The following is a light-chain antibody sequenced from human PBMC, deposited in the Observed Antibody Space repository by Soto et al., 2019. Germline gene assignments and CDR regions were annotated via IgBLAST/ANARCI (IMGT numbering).Light chain of an antibody. V-gene: IGLV2-14*03. J-gene: IGLJ2*01. CDR3: SSYTTTRTLV. CDR1: SSDVGAYNY. Sequence: QSALTQPASVSGSPGQSITISCTGTSSDVGAYNYVSWYQQHPGKVPKVILYDVSDRPSGVSSRFSGSKSGNTASQTISGLQAEDEADYYCSSYTTTRTLVFGGGTKVTVL. CDR2: DVS.